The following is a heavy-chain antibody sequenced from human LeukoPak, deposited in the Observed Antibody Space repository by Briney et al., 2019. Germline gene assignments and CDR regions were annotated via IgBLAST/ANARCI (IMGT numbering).Heavy chain of an antibody. CDR3: ARLRDYHYNYMDV. J-gene: IGHJ6*03. CDR1: GGSISSSSYY. V-gene: IGHV4-39*01. CDR2: IYYSGSS. Sequence: TSETLSLTCTVSGGSISSSSYYWGWIRQPPGKGLEWIGSIYYSGSSYYNPSLKSRVTISVDTSKNQFSLKLSSVTAADTAVYYCARLRDYHYNYMDVWGKGTTVTISS.